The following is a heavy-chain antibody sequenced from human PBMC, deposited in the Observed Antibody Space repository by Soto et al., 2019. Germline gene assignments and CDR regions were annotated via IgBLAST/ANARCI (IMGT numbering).Heavy chain of an antibody. Sequence: EASVKVSCKASGGTFSSYAISWVRQAPGQGLEWMGGIIPIFGTANYAQKFQGRVTITADKSTSTAYMELSSLRSEDTAVYYCARDRGDIVVVPAALVTGMDVWGQGTTVTVSS. V-gene: IGHV1-69*06. D-gene: IGHD2-2*01. CDR1: GGTFSSYA. J-gene: IGHJ6*02. CDR3: ARDRGDIVVVPAALVTGMDV. CDR2: IIPIFGTA.